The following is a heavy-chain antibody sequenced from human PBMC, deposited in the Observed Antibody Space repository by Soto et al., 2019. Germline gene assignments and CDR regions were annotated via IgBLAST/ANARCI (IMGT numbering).Heavy chain of an antibody. CDR2: VNHSGSP. V-gene: IGHV4-34*01. J-gene: IGHJ6*02. D-gene: IGHD3-3*01. CDR1: GSLPAGSLSTYF. Sequence: QVHLQQWGPGLLKPSETLSLTCGVSGSLPAGSLSTYFWTWIRQTPGKGLEWIGEVNHSGSPNYSPSLKSRVTMSFDTSKNQFSLNLTSVTAADTAVYYCARARFSQWSQDYYGLDVWGQGTTVAVSS. CDR3: ARARFSQWSQDYYGLDV.